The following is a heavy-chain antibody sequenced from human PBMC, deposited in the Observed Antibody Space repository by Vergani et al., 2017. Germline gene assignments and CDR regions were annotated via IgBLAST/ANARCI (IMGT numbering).Heavy chain of an antibody. CDR2: ISPGASTV. J-gene: IGHJ6*02. CDR3: AKNPGISTTRHYYAMDV. V-gene: IGHV3-11*04. D-gene: IGHD1-1*01. CDR1: GFKFSDHY. Sequence: LEESGGGSAKPGGSLRLSCAASGFKFSDHYMSWTRQAPGKGLDWVSHISPGASTVSYTDSVTGRFTVSRDNDNNSLTLNMTTLRVEDTAVYYCAKNPGISTTRHYYAMDVWGQGTTVTVSS.